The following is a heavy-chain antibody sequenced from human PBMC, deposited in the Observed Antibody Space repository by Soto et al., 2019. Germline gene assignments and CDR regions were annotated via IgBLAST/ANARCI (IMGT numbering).Heavy chain of an antibody. J-gene: IGHJ6*02. CDR3: ARGAEWFGRGMDV. CDR2: NNHSGST. V-gene: IGHV4-34*01. Sequence: QVQLQQWGAGLLKPSETLSLTCAVYGGSFSGYYWCWIRQPPGKGLVWIGENNHSGSTNYNPSLNSRVTISVDTSKNQFSLKRSSVTAADTAVYYCARGAEWFGRGMDVWGQGTTVTVSS. CDR1: GGSFSGYY. D-gene: IGHD3-10*01.